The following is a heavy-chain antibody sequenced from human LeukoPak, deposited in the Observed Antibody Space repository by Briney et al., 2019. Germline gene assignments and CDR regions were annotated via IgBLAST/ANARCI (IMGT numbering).Heavy chain of an antibody. CDR3: VRGRSTNGRTYFDF. V-gene: IGHV3-72*01. D-gene: IGHD2-8*01. CDR2: SRSKAKSYTT. Sequence: GGSLRLSCVASGFILSDHYTDWVRRAPGKGLEWVGRSRSKAKSYTTEYAASVKGRFTFSRDDSKNSLYLQMNSLKTEDTAVYYCVRGRSTNGRTYFDFWGQGTLVTVSS. CDR1: GFILSDHY. J-gene: IGHJ4*02.